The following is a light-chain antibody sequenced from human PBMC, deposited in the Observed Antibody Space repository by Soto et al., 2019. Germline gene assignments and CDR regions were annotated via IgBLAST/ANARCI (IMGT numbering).Light chain of an antibody. CDR3: QQYNTWPPNT. CDR1: QIVSSSY. Sequence: VFTPSPVELCLSPGGRVTLSSRASQIVSSSYLAWYQQKPGQAPRLLIYGASTRATGIPARFSGSGSGTEFTLTISSLHSEDFAVPYCQQYNTWPPNTFCAGTKLDIK. J-gene: IGKJ4*01. CDR2: GAS. V-gene: IGKV3-15*01.